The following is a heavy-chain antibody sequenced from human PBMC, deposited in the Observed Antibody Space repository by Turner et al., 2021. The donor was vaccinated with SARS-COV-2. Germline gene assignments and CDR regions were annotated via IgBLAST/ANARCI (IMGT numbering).Heavy chain of an antibody. D-gene: IGHD2-2*01. V-gene: IGHV3-66*02. Sequence: EVQLVESGGGLVQPGGSLRLSCAASGFTVSSNYMNWVRQAPGKGLELVSVIDSGGSTYYADAVKGRFTISRDNSKNTLYLQMNSLRAEDTALYYCARDLGGTSSLGGYFDYWGQGTLVTVSS. CDR3: ARDLGGTSSLGGYFDY. CDR1: GFTVSSNY. J-gene: IGHJ4*02. CDR2: IDSGGST.